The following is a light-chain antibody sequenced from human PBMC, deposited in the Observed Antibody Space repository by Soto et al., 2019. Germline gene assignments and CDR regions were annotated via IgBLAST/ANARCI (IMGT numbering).Light chain of an antibody. V-gene: IGKV1-5*03. Sequence: DIQMTQSPSTLSASVGDRVTITCRASQSISSWLAWYQQKPGKAPKLLIYKASSLESGVPSRFSGSGSGTEFTLTLSSLQPYDFATYYFQQYNSYARTFGQGTKVEIK. CDR1: QSISSW. CDR2: KAS. J-gene: IGKJ1*01. CDR3: QQYNSYART.